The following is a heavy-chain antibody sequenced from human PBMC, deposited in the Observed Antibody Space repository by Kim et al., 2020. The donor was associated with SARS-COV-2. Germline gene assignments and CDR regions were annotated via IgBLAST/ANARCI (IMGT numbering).Heavy chain of an antibody. Sequence: ASVKVSCKVSGDTLTELSMHWVRQAPGKGLEWMGGFDPEDGETIYAQKLQGRATMTEDTSTDTAYMELSSLRSEDTAVYYCATDLLLVRGVPNSLSYWGQGTLVTVSS. V-gene: IGHV1-24*01. CDR1: GDTLTELS. D-gene: IGHD3-10*01. CDR2: FDPEDGET. CDR3: ATDLLLVRGVPNSLSY. J-gene: IGHJ4*02.